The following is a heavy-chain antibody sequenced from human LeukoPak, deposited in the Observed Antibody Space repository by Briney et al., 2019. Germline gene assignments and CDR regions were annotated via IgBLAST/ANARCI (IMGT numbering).Heavy chain of an antibody. V-gene: IGHV3-7*01. J-gene: IGHJ6*02. D-gene: IGHD6-19*01. CDR1: GLAFSDYW. CDR2: IKQDGSEK. Sequence: GGSLRLSCAASGLAFSDYWMSWVRQAPGKGLEWVANIKQDGSEKYYVDSVKGRFTISRDNAKNSLYLQMNSLRAEDTAVYYCARDRQWPLLLPNTRRAHYYYGMDVWGQGTTVTVSS. CDR3: ARDRQWPLLLPNTRRAHYYYGMDV.